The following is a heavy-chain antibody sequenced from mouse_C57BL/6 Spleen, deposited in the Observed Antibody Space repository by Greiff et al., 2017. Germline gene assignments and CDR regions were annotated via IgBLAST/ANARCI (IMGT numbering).Heavy chain of an antibody. CDR2: ISSGGDYI. J-gene: IGHJ1*03. V-gene: IGHV5-9-1*02. Sequence: EVKLVESGEGLVKPGGSLKLSCAASGFTFSSYAMSWVRQTPEKRLEWVAYISSGGDYIYYADTVKGRFTISRDNARNTLYLQMSSLKSEDTAMYYCTRGDYDGRGYFDVWGTGTTVTVSS. D-gene: IGHD2-4*01. CDR3: TRGDYDGRGYFDV. CDR1: GFTFSSYA.